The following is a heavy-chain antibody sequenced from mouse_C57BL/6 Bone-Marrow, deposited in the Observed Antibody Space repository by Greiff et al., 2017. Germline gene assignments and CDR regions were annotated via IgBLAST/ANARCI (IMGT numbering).Heavy chain of an antibody. CDR2: ISSGSSTI. V-gene: IGHV5-17*01. CDR3: ARFAY. J-gene: IGHJ3*01. Sequence: EVHLVESGGGLVKPGGSLQLSCAASGFTFSDYGMHWVRQAPEKGLEWVAYISSGSSTIYYADTVKGRFTISRDNAKNTLFLQMTSLRSEDTAMYYCARFAYWGQGTLVTVSA. CDR1: GFTFSDYG.